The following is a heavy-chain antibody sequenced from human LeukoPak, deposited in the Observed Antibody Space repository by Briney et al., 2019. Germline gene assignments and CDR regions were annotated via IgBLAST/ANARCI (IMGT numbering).Heavy chain of an antibody. CDR1: GFTFSSYG. CDR3: AKDIIKWELSTFDY. D-gene: IGHD1-26*01. CDR2: ISYDGSNK. Sequence: PGRSLRLSCAASGFTFSSYGMHWVRQAPGKGLEWVAVISYDGSNKYYADSVKGRFTISRDNAKNSLYLQMNSLRAEDTALYYCAKDIIKWELSTFDYWGQGTLVTVSS. V-gene: IGHV3-30*18. J-gene: IGHJ4*02.